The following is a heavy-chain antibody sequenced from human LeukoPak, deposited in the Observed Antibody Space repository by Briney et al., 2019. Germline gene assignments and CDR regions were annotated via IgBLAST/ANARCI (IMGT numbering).Heavy chain of an antibody. Sequence: PGGSLRLSCAASGFTFSSEGMRGVGQAPGKGREWGAVIFDDGRSEYYADSVKGGVTISRDNSKKTLYVQMNRLRAEDTAVYYCARAHGDCSSTSCYMDFDFWGQGTLVTVSS. CDR3: ARAHGDCSSTSCYMDFDF. V-gene: IGHV3-33*01. CDR2: IFDDGRSE. J-gene: IGHJ4*02. D-gene: IGHD2-2*02. CDR1: GFTFSSEG.